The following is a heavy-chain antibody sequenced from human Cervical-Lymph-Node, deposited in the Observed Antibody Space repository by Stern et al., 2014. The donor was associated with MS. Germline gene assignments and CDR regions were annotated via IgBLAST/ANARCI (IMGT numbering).Heavy chain of an antibody. J-gene: IGHJ5*02. CDR1: GGSISSYY. D-gene: IGHD3-3*01. CDR3: ARGFWSGYPNWFDP. CDR2: IYYSGST. V-gene: IGHV4-59*01. Sequence: VQLQESCPGLVKPSETLSLTCTVSGGSISSYYWSWIRQPPGKGLEWIGYIYYSGSTNYNPSLKSRVTIAVDTSKNQFSLKLSSVTAADTAVYYCARGFWSGYPNWFDPWGQGTLVTVSS.